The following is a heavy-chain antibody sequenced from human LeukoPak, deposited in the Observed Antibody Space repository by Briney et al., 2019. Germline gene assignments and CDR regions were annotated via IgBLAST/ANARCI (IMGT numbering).Heavy chain of an antibody. CDR2: ISSSGSTI. V-gene: IGHV3-48*03. J-gene: IGHJ4*02. CDR1: GFTFSSYE. CDR3: ARDTLGEGEDANYAVYYFDY. Sequence: GGSLRLSCAASGFTFSSYEMNWVRQAPGKGLGWVSYISSSGSTIYYADSVKGRFTISRDNAKNSLYLQMNSLRAEDTAFYYCARDTLGEGEDANYAVYYFDYWGQGTVVTVSS. D-gene: IGHD4/OR15-4a*01.